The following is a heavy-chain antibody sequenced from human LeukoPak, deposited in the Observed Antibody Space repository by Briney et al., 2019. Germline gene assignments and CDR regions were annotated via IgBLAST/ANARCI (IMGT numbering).Heavy chain of an antibody. Sequence: GGSLRLSCAASGFTFSNYGMHRVRQVPGKGLEGVAFIRYDGSNEYYADSVKGRFTISRDNSKNTLYLQMNSLRVEDTAVYYCASNGVATTSDFDYWGQGTLVTVSS. CDR1: GFTFSNYG. CDR3: ASNGVATTSDFDY. D-gene: IGHD5-12*01. CDR2: IRYDGSNE. V-gene: IGHV3-30*02. J-gene: IGHJ4*02.